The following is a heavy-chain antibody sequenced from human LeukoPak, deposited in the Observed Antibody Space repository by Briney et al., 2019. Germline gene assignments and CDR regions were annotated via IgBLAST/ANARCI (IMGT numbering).Heavy chain of an antibody. CDR1: GFTFSDYY. CDR2: VSSSGSSI. CDR3: ARARPRWDFDY. J-gene: IGHJ4*02. D-gene: IGHD5-24*01. Sequence: GGSLRLSCAASGFTFSDYYMSWIRQASGKGLEWISYVSSSGSSIYYADSVKGRFTISRDNAKRSLNLQMNSLRVEDTAVYYCARARPRWDFDYWGQGTLVTVSS. V-gene: IGHV3-11*04.